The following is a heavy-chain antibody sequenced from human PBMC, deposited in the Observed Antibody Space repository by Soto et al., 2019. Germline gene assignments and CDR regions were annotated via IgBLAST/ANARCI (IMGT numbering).Heavy chain of an antibody. V-gene: IGHV3-23*01. D-gene: IGHD1-7*01. CDR3: AKDRRAGGNYGFYSDF. CDR2: SSATGAGT. J-gene: IGHJ4*02. CDR1: GFTFSSYG. Sequence: EVQLLESGGGLVQPGGSLRLSCAASGFTFSSYGMTWVRQAPGKGLEWVSFSSATGAGTYYAASVKGRFTISRDNSKNTLYLRMTRLRADDTAVYYCAKDRRAGGNYGFYSDFWGQGALVIVSS.